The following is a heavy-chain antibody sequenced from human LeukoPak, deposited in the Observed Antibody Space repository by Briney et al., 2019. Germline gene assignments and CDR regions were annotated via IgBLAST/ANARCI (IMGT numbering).Heavy chain of an antibody. CDR3: AKDRQSRIAVAGNWFDP. V-gene: IGHV3-23*01. CDR1: GFTVSSNY. Sequence: PGGSLRLSCAASGFTVSSNYMSWVRQAPGKGLEWVSAISGSGGSTYYADSVKGRFTISRDNSKNTLYLQMNSLRAEDTAVYYCAKDRQSRIAVAGNWFDPWGQGTLVTVSS. CDR2: ISGSGGST. J-gene: IGHJ5*02. D-gene: IGHD6-19*01.